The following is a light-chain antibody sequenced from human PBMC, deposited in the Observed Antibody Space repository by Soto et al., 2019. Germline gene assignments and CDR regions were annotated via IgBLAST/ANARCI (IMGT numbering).Light chain of an antibody. J-gene: IGKJ1*01. CDR3: QQYNNWPPA. V-gene: IGKV3-15*01. CDR2: GAS. CDR1: QSVSGN. Sequence: EIVMTQSPATLAVSPGERATLSCRASQSVSGNLAWYQQKPGQAPRLLIYGASTRATGIPARFSGSGSGTEFTLNISSLQSEDFAVYYCQQYNNWPPAFGQGTKVEIK.